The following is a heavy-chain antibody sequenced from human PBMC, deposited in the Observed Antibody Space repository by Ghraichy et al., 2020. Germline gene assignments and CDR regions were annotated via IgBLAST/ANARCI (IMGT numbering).Heavy chain of an antibody. D-gene: IGHD2-15*01. V-gene: IGHV1-8*01. CDR3: ARGLGPKGYCSGGSCYSVGYYYYGMDV. CDR1: GYTFTSYD. Sequence: ASVKVSCKASGYTFTSYDINWVRQATGQGLEWMGWMNPNSGNTGYAQKFQGRVTLTRNTSISTAYMELSSLRSEDTAVYYCARGLGPKGYCSGGSCYSVGYYYYGMDVWGQGTTVTVSS. CDR2: MNPNSGNT. J-gene: IGHJ6*02.